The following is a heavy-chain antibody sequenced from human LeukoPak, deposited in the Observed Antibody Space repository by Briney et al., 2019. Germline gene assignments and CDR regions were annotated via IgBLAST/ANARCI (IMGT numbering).Heavy chain of an antibody. V-gene: IGHV3-30-3*01. CDR2: ISYDGSNK. J-gene: IGHJ2*01. CDR1: GFTFSSYA. CDR3: AKERGRVVITTRWFSARYFDL. Sequence: GGSLRLSCAASGFTFSSYAMHWVRQAPGKGLEWVAVISYDGSNKYYADSVKGRFTISRDNSKNTLYLQMNSLRAEDTAVYYCAKERGRVVITTRWFSARYFDLWGRGTLATVSS. D-gene: IGHD3-22*01.